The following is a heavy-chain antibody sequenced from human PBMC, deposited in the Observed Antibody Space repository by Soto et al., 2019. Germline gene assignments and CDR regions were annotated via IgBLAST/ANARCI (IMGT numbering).Heavy chain of an antibody. V-gene: IGHV1-46*01. Sequence: QVQLVQSGAEVKKPGASVKVSCKASGYTFTSYYMHWVRQAPGQGLEWMGIINPSGGSTSYAQKCRGGVTMTGEPATSSVDMGLSGRRFEATVLYYCGGDLGGVGGGGAFDIWGQGTMVTVSS. CDR3: GGDLGGVGGGGAFDI. CDR1: GYTFTSYY. D-gene: IGHD3-16*01. CDR2: INPSGGST. J-gene: IGHJ3*02.